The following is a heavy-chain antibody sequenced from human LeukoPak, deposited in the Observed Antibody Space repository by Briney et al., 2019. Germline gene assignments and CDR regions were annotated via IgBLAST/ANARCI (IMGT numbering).Heavy chain of an antibody. V-gene: IGHV3-33*01. Sequence: GRSLRLSRAASGFTFSSYGMHWVRQAPGKGLEWVAVIWYDGSNKYYADSVKGRFTISRDNSKNTLYLQMNSLRAEDTAVYYCAREYPPRYYYDSSGYLDYWGQGTLGTVSS. D-gene: IGHD3-22*01. CDR3: AREYPPRYYYDSSGYLDY. CDR2: IWYDGSNK. J-gene: IGHJ4*02. CDR1: GFTFSSYG.